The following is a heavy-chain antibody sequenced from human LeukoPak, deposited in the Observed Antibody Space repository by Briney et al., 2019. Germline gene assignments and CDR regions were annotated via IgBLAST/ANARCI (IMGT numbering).Heavy chain of an antibody. D-gene: IGHD4-11*01. V-gene: IGHV1-2*02. CDR3: ARDPLGHDYHSDS. Sequence: ASVNVSCMASRYTLTGYYMHWVRQAPGQGLEAMGWINLNPSGTHYAQNFQGRVTMTRETSISTAYMELSRLGSADTAIYYCARDPLGHDYHSDSSGPGTPVTVSS. J-gene: IGHJ4*02. CDR2: INLNPSGT. CDR1: RYTLTGYY.